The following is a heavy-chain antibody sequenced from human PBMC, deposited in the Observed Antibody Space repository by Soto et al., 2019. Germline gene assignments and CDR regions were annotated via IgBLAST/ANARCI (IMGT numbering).Heavy chain of an antibody. CDR2: ISWDGGST. V-gene: IGHV3-43*01. D-gene: IGHD1-7*01. Sequence: EVQLVESGGVVVQPGGSLRLSCAASGFTFDDYTMHWVRQAPGKGLEWVSLISWDGGSTYYADSVKGRFTISRDNSKNSLYLQMNSLRTEDTALYYCATSRRAGTTLTFDYWGQGTLVTVSS. J-gene: IGHJ4*02. CDR1: GFTFDDYT. CDR3: ATSRRAGTTLTFDY.